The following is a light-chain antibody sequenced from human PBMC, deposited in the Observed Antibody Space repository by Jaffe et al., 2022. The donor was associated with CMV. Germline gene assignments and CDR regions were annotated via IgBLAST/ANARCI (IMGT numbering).Light chain of an antibody. J-gene: IGKJ4*01. CDR1: QSVNRR. CDR2: DAS. CDR3: QQRSNWLT. V-gene: IGKV3-11*01. Sequence: EIVLTQSPATLSLSPGERATLSCRASQSVNRRLAWYQQKPGQAPRLLIYDASNRATGIPARFSGSGSGTDFTLTISSLEPEDFAVYYCQQRSNWLTFGGGTKLEIK.